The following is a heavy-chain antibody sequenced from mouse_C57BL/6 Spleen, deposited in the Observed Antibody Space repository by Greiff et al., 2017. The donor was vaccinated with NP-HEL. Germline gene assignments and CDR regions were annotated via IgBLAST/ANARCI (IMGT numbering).Heavy chain of an antibody. Sequence: QVQLQQSGAELVKPGASVKMSCKASGYTFTPYPIEWMKQNHGKSLEWIGNFHPYNDDTKYNEKFKGKATLTVEKSSSTVYLELSRLTSDDSAVYYCSRRYYGSSPWFAYWGQGTLVTVSA. V-gene: IGHV1-47*01. CDR3: SRRYYGSSPWFAY. CDR1: GYTFTPYP. J-gene: IGHJ3*01. CDR2: FHPYNDDT. D-gene: IGHD1-1*01.